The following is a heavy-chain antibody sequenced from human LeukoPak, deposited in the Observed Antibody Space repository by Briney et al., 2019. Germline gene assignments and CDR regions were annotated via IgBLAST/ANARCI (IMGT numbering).Heavy chain of an antibody. CDR1: GGSISSGDYY. Sequence: SETPSLTCTVSGGSISSGDYYWSWIRQPPGKGLEWIGYIYYSGSTYYNPSLKSRVTISVDTSKNQFSLKLSSVTAADTAVYYCARGRLRIYYYGMDVWGQGTTVTVSS. D-gene: IGHD4-17*01. V-gene: IGHV4-30-4*01. J-gene: IGHJ6*02. CDR3: ARGRLRIYYYGMDV. CDR2: IYYSGST.